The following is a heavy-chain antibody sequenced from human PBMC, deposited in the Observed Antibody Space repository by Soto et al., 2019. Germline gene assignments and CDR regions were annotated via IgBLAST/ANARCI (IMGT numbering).Heavy chain of an antibody. CDR2: ISSSSSYT. CDR3: ARDTRDTMIVVARGGDDAFDI. D-gene: IGHD3-22*01. Sequence: QVQLVESGGGLVKPGGSLRLSCAASGFTFSDYYMSWIRQAPGKGLEWVSYISSSSSYTNYADSVKGRFTISRDNAKNSLYLQMNSLRAEDTAVYYCARDTRDTMIVVARGGDDAFDIWGQGTMVTVSS. J-gene: IGHJ3*02. CDR1: GFTFSDYY. V-gene: IGHV3-11*06.